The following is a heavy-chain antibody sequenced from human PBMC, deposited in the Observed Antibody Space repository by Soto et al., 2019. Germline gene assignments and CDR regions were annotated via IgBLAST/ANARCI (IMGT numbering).Heavy chain of an antibody. CDR1: GFTFSSYA. CDR3: AKDLRIAVAGTGPYYYYGMDV. Sequence: HLGGSLRLSCAASGFTFSSYAMSWVRQAPGKGLEWVSAISGSGGSTYYADSVKGRFTISRDNSKNTLYLQMNSLRAEDTAVYYCAKDLRIAVAGTGPYYYYGMDVWGQGTTVTVSS. CDR2: ISGSGGST. D-gene: IGHD6-19*01. J-gene: IGHJ6*02. V-gene: IGHV3-23*01.